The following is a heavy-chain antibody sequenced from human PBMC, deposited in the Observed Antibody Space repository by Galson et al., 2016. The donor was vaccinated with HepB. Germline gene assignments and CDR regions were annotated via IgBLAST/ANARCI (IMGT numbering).Heavy chain of an antibody. CDR1: GDSVSRNNVA. J-gene: IGHJ6*02. V-gene: IGHV6-1*01. Sequence: CAISGDSVSRNNVAWYWIRQSPSRGLEWLGRTYYSSKWYNDYALPLKSRISINADTSKNQTFLQLNSVTPDDTAVYYCARDGRLKYYGMDVWGQGTTVTVSS. CDR3: ARDGRLKYYGMDV. CDR2: TYYSSKWYN.